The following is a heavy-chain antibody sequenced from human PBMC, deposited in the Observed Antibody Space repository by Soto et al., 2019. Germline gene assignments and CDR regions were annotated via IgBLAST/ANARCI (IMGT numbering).Heavy chain of an antibody. V-gene: IGHV3-30*03. J-gene: IGHJ6*02. CDR2: ISYDSTKT. CDR1: GFTFNSYG. D-gene: IGHD1-26*01. CDR3: ARTRSAWSDFHYYSLDV. Sequence: GGSLRLSCAASGFTFNSYGMHWVRQGPGNGLEWVAFISYDSTKTYYADSVKGRFTISRDNSNSALYVQMNSLTGEDTAVYYCARTRSAWSDFHYYSLDVWGQGTTVTVYS.